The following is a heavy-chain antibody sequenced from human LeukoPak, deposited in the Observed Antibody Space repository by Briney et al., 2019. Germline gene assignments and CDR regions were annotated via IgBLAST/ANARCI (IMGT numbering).Heavy chain of an antibody. J-gene: IGHJ3*02. Sequence: ASVKVSCKASGYTFTSYDINWVRQATGQGLEWMGWMNPNSGGTNYAQKFQGRVTMTRDASISTAYMELSRLRSDDTAVYYCARDGPIGAFDIWGQGTMVTVSS. CDR2: MNPNSGGT. V-gene: IGHV1-2*02. CDR3: ARDGPIGAFDI. CDR1: GYTFTSYD.